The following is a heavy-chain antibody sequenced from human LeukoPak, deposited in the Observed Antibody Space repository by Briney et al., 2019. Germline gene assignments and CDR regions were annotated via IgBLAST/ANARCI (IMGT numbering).Heavy chain of an antibody. CDR2: ISAVFTNT. J-gene: IGHJ6*02. D-gene: IGHD3-10*01. V-gene: IGHV3-23*01. CDR3: AKERVTA. Sequence: PGGSLRLSCVTSGFTFNNYVMAWVRQAPGKGLEWVSTISAVFTNTYSADSVKGRFTISRDNSKNTLYLQMNSLRAEDTAVYYCAKERVTAWGQGTTVTVSS. CDR1: GFTFNNYV.